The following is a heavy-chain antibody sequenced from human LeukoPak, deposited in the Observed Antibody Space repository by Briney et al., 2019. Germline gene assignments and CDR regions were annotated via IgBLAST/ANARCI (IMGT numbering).Heavy chain of an antibody. Sequence: GSLRLSCAASGFTFSTFAMVWVRQPPGKGLAWVSSISSSSNYIYYADSVKGRFTISRDNAKNSLYLQMNSLRAEDTAVYYCARDDYGGLDYWGQGTLVTVSS. V-gene: IGHV3-21*01. CDR2: ISSSSNYI. CDR3: ARDDYGGLDY. CDR1: GFTFSTFA. J-gene: IGHJ4*02. D-gene: IGHD4-23*01.